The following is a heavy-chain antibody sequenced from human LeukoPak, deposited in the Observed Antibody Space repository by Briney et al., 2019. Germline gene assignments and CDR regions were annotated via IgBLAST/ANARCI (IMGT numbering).Heavy chain of an antibody. V-gene: IGHV3-23*01. CDR3: AKSSHTFGGVIAQDY. CDR1: GFTFGSYG. D-gene: IGHD3-16*02. CDR2: ISGSGGST. J-gene: IGHJ4*02. Sequence: GGTLRLSCAASGFTFGSYGMSWVRQAPGKGLEWVSAISGSGGSTYYAGSVKGRFTISRDNSKNTLYLQMNSLRAEDTAVYYCAKSSHTFGGVIAQDYWGQGTLVTVSS.